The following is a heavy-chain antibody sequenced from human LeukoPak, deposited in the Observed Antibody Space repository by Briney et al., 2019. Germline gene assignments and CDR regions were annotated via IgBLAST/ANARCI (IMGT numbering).Heavy chain of an antibody. CDR3: ARDSSDIRSLIAH. CDR1: GCTFTSYD. J-gene: IGHJ1*01. CDR2: MNPNSGNT. V-gene: IGHV1-8*01. Sequence: ASVKVSCKASGCTFTSYDINWVRQATGQGLEWMGWMNPNSGNTGYAQKFQGRVTMTRNTSISTAYMELSSLRSEDTAVYYCARDSSDIRSLIAHWGQGTVVTVSS. D-gene: IGHD2-15*01.